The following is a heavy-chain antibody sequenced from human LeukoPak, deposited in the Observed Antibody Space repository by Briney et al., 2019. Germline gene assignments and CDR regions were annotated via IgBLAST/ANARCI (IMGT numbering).Heavy chain of an antibody. Sequence: SETLCPTCTGFGGSLHCQYWGRVPQPPGEGLGWIGYIYYSGRTNYKPCLKSRVTMSADTSKNQFSLKLSSVTAADTAVYYCARGGWSLDFWGRGTLVTISS. V-gene: IGHV4-59*11. J-gene: IGHJ4*02. CDR2: IYYSGRT. CDR3: ARGGWSLDF. D-gene: IGHD6-19*01. CDR1: GGSLHCQY.